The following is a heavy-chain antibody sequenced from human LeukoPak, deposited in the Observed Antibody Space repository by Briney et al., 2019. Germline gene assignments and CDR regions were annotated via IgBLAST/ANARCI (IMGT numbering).Heavy chain of an antibody. J-gene: IGHJ3*02. D-gene: IGHD7-27*01. CDR1: RYSFITYD. V-gene: IGHV1-3*01. Sequence: ASVKVSCKASRYSFITYDMYWVRQAPGQRLEWMGWIIPGNGKTKYSQKFQGRVSITRDTSATTVYMDLSSLRSEDTAVYYCARDGVVGTGIAFDIWGQGTMVTVSS. CDR3: ARDGVVGTGIAFDI. CDR2: IIPGNGKT.